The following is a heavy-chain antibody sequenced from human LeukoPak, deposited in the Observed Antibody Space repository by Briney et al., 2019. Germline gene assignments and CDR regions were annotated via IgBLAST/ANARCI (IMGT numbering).Heavy chain of an antibody. CDR1: GGTFSSYA. D-gene: IGHD1-26*01. CDR2: IIPIFGTA. V-gene: IGHV1-69*05. CDR3: ARGGNSGSYYCDY. J-gene: IGHJ4*02. Sequence: GASVKVSCKASGGTFSSYAISWVRQAPGQGLEWMGGIIPIFGTANYAQKFQGRVTITTDESTSTAYMELSSLRSEDTAVYYCARGGNSGSYYCDYWGQGTLVTVSS.